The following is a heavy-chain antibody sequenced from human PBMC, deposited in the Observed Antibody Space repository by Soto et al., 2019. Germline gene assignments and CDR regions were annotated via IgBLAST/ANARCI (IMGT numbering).Heavy chain of an antibody. CDR3: AREGLDTAGFFDV. CDR2: IEGDGSST. J-gene: IGHJ3*01. V-gene: IGHV3-74*01. D-gene: IGHD6-13*01. Sequence: GGSLRLSCAASGFTFRSYGMHWVRQAPGKGLEWVSRIEGDGSSTTSADSVKGRFTVSSDDARNTLYLQMSSLRADDTAIYYCAREGLDTAGFFDVWGQGTMVTVSS. CDR1: GFTFRSYG.